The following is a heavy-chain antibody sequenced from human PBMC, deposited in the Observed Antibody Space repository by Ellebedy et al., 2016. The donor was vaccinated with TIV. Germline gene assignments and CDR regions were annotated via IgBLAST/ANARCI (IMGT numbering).Heavy chain of an antibody. CDR1: GYTFTGYY. V-gene: IGHV1-2*04. J-gene: IGHJ3*02. CDR2: INCNSGGT. D-gene: IGHD2-8*01. Sequence: AASVKVSCKASGYTFTGYYLHWVRQAPGQGLEWMGWINCNSGGTKYAQKFQDWVTMTRDTSISTAYMELSRLRSDDSAVYYCARSDNIELSSYAFDIWGQGTMVTVSS. CDR3: ARSDNIELSSYAFDI.